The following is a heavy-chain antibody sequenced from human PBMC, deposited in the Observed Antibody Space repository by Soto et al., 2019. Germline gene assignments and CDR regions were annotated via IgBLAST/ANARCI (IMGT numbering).Heavy chain of an antibody. Sequence: SVKVSFKASCYTFTSYGISWVRQAPVQGLEWMGWISAYNGNTNYAQKLQGRVTMTTDTSTSTAYMELRSLRSDDTAVYYCARDEDAAMPHFFDYWGQGTQVTVYS. CDR3: ARDEDAAMPHFFDY. V-gene: IGHV1-18*04. J-gene: IGHJ4*02. CDR1: CYTFTSYG. CDR2: ISAYNGNT. D-gene: IGHD5-18*01.